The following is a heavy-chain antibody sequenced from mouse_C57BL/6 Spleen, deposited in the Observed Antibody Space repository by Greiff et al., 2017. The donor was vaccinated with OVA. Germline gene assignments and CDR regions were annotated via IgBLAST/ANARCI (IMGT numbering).Heavy chain of an antibody. CDR3: ARDRGSLYAMDY. J-gene: IGHJ4*01. CDR2: INYDGSST. D-gene: IGHD3-3*01. Sequence: EVKVVESEGGLVQPGSSMKLSCTASGFTFSDYYMAWVRQVPEKGLEWVANINYDGSSTYYLDSLKSRFIISRDNAKNILYLQMSSLKSEDTATYYCARDRGSLYAMDYWGQGTSVTVSS. CDR1: GFTFSDYY. V-gene: IGHV5-16*01.